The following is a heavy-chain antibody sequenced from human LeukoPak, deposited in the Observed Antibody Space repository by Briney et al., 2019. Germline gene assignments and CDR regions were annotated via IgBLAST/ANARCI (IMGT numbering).Heavy chain of an antibody. CDR3: ARAFDYGSSNWFDP. CDR2: IHTSGST. CDR1: GGSISDYY. D-gene: IGHD3-10*01. J-gene: IGHJ5*02. V-gene: IGHV4-4*07. Sequence: SETLSLTCTVSGGSISDYYWSWIRQPAGKGLEWVGRIHTSGSTNHNPSLKSRVTMSVDTSKSQFSLRLSSVTAADTAVYYCARAFDYGSSNWFDPWGQGTLVTVSS.